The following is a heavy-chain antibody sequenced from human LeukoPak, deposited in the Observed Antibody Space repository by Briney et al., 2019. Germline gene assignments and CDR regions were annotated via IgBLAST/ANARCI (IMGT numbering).Heavy chain of an antibody. V-gene: IGHV1-2*02. CDR1: GYTFTGYY. Sequence: ASVKVSCKASGYTFTGYYMHWVRQAPGQGLEWMGWINPNSGGTNYAQKFQGRVTMTRDTSISTAYMELSRLRSDDTAVYYCARHSHYGGNGEFYYWGQGTLVTVSS. J-gene: IGHJ4*02. CDR3: ARHSHYGGNGEFYY. D-gene: IGHD4-23*01. CDR2: INPNSGGT.